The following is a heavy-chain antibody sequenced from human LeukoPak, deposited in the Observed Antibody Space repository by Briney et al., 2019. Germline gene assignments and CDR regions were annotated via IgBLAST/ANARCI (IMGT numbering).Heavy chain of an antibody. V-gene: IGHV4-34*01. Sequence: PSETLSLTCAVYGGSFSGYYWSWIRQPSGKGLEWIGEINHSGSTNYNPSLKSRVTISVDTSKNQFSLKLSSVTAADTAVYYCARGIFGGSFYLDYWGQGTLVTVSS. CDR2: INHSGST. D-gene: IGHD3-3*01. CDR3: ARGIFGGSFYLDY. CDR1: GGSFSGYY. J-gene: IGHJ4*02.